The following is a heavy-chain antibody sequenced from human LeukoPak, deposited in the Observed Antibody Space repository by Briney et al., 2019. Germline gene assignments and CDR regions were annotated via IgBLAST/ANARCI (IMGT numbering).Heavy chain of an antibody. D-gene: IGHD4-17*01. CDR1: GFTFSSYG. V-gene: IGHV3-30*02. CDR2: IRYDGSNK. Sequence: GGSLRLSCAAPGFTFSSYGMHWVRQAPGKGLEWVAFIRYDGSNKYYADSVKGRFTISRDNSKNTLYLQMNSLRAEDTAVYYCAKVGVTTPSYWGQGTLVTVSS. CDR3: AKVGVTTPSY. J-gene: IGHJ4*02.